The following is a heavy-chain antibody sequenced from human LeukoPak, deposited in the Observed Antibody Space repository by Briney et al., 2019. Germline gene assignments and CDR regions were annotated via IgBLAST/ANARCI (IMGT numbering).Heavy chain of an antibody. CDR1: GYTFTGYY. Sequence: APVKVSCKASGYTFTGYYVHWVRQAPGQGLEWMGWINPSSGGTKYPQKFQGRVTMTSDTSISTAYMELSSLTSVDTAVYYCARGPVSSWYKYYFDYWGQGTLVTVSS. D-gene: IGHD6-13*01. V-gene: IGHV1-2*02. J-gene: IGHJ4*02. CDR2: INPSSGGT. CDR3: ARGPVSSWYKYYFDY.